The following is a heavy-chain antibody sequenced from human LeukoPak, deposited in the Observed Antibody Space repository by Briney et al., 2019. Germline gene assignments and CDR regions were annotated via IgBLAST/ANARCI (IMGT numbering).Heavy chain of an antibody. D-gene: IGHD3-16*01. CDR2: IIPILGIA. V-gene: IGHV1-69*04. J-gene: IGHJ4*02. Sequence: ASVKVSCKASGGTFSSYAISWVRQALGQGLEWMGRIIPILGIANYAQKFQGRVTITADKSTSTAYMELSSLRSEDTAVYYCARDWCHDCLITGSWGQGTLVTVSS. CDR3: ARDWCHDCLITGS. CDR1: GGTFSSYA.